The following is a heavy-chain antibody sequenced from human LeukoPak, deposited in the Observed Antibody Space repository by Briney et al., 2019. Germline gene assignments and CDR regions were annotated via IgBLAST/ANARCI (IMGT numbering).Heavy chain of an antibody. V-gene: IGHV3-64*04. CDR3: VKGGSTVTTLEYFQH. J-gene: IGHJ1*01. Sequence: PGGSLRLSCAASGFTFSNYAMHWVRQAPGKGLEYVSAISSNGGSTYYADSVKGRFTISRDNSKNTLYLQMNSLRAEDTAVYYCVKGGSTVTTLEYFQHWGQGTLVTVSS. CDR1: GFTFSNYA. D-gene: IGHD4-17*01. CDR2: ISSNGGST.